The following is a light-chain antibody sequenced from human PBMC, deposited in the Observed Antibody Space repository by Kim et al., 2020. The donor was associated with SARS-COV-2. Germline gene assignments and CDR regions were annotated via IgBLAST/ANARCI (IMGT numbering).Light chain of an antibody. CDR3: QQYYSYPPS. J-gene: IGKJ1*01. CDR2: AAS. Sequence: AIRMTQSPSSFSASTGDRVTITCRACQGISSYLAWYQQKPGKAPKLLIYAASTLQSGVPSRFSSSGSGTDFTLTISCLQSEDFATYYCQQYYSYPPSFGQGTKVDIK. CDR1: QGISSY. V-gene: IGKV1-8*01.